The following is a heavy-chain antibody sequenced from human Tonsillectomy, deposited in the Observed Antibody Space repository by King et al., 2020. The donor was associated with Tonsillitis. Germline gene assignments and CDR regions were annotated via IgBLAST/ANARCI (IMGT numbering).Heavy chain of an antibody. CDR2: ISYDGSNK. J-gene: IGHJ6*02. Sequence: QLVQSGGGVVQPGRSLRLSCAASGFTFSSYAMHWVRQAPGKGLEWVAVISYDGSNKYYADSVKGRFTISRDNSKNTLYLQMNSLRAEDTAVYYCASSYSSSFLFSYYYGMDVWGQGTTVTVSS. D-gene: IGHD6-6*01. CDR1: GFTFSSYA. V-gene: IGHV3-30-3*01. CDR3: ASSYSSSFLFSYYYGMDV.